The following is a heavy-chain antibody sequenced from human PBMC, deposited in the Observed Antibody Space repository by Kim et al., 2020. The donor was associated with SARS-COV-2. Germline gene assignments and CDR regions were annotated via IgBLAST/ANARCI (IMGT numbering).Heavy chain of an antibody. Sequence: SETLSLTCTVSGGSISSGGYYWSWIRQHPGKGLEWIGYIYYSGSTYYNPSLKSRVTISVDTSKNQISLKLSSVTAADTAVYYCARVVVGATGWFDPWGQGTLVTVSS. V-gene: IGHV4-31*03. J-gene: IGHJ5*02. CDR1: GGSISSGGYY. D-gene: IGHD2-15*01. CDR2: IYYSGST. CDR3: ARVVVGATGWFDP.